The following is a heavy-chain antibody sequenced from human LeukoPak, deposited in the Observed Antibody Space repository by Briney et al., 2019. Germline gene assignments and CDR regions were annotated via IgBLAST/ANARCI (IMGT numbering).Heavy chain of an antibody. Sequence: GGSLRLSCAASGFTFSSYAMSWVRQAPGKGLEWVSAISGSGGSTYYADSVKGRFTISRDNSKNTLYLQMNSLRAEDTAVYYCAKDLVGRVLAAAGKVDWFDPWGQGTLVTVSS. CDR1: GFTFSSYA. V-gene: IGHV3-23*01. CDR2: ISGSGGST. J-gene: IGHJ5*02. D-gene: IGHD6-13*01. CDR3: AKDLVGRVLAAAGKVDWFDP.